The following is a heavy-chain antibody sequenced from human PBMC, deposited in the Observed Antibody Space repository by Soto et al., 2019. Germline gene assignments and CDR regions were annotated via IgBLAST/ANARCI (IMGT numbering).Heavy chain of an antibody. D-gene: IGHD6-13*01. CDR3: ARHGGSAAGTYYYDY. V-gene: IGHV4-39*01. CDR2: AYYSGST. J-gene: IGHJ4*02. Sequence: PSETLSLTCTVSGGSISSSSYYWGWIRQPPGKGLEWIGSAYYSGSTYYNSALKSRVTISVDTSKNQFSLKLSSLTAADTAVYYCARHGGSAAGTYYYDYWGQGTQVTVSS. CDR1: GGSISSSSYY.